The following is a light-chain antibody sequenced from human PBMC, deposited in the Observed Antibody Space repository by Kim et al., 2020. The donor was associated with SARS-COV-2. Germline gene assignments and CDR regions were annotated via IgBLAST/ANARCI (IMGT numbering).Light chain of an antibody. CDR3: SSYAGSNRGV. CDR1: SSDVGGYNY. V-gene: IGLV2-8*01. Sequence: QSALTQPPSASGSPGQSFTISCTGTSSDVGGYNYVSWYQQHPGKAPKLMIYEVSKRPSGVPDRFSGSKSGNTASLTVSGLQAEDEADYYCSSYAGSNRGVFGGGTKLTVL. CDR2: EVS. J-gene: IGLJ3*02.